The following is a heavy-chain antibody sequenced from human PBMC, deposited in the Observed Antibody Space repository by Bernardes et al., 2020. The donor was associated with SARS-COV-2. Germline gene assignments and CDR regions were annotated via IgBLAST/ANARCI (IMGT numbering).Heavy chain of an antibody. D-gene: IGHD2-2*01. CDR3: ARGVPAQFDVPHEGGWFDP. CDR1: GYSFTNYP. Sequence: ASVKVSCKASGYSFTNYPFNWVRQAPGQGLEWMGWISAYNGNTKYAQKFQGRVTMTTDTSTSTAYMELRSLRSDDTAVYYCARGVPAQFDVPHEGGWFDPWGQGTLVTVSS. V-gene: IGHV1-18*01. CDR2: ISAYNGNT. J-gene: IGHJ5*02.